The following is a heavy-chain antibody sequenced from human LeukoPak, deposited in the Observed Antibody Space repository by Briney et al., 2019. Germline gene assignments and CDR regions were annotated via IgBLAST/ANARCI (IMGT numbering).Heavy chain of an antibody. J-gene: IGHJ4*02. Sequence: GGALRLSCAASGFTFSSYAMSWVRQAPGKGLEWVSAISGSGGSTYYADSVKGRFTISRDNSKNTLYLQMNSLRAEDTAVYYCAKHSSSWYGPELDYWGQGTLVTVSS. V-gene: IGHV3-23*01. CDR3: AKHSSSWYGPELDY. CDR2: ISGSGGST. CDR1: GFTFSSYA. D-gene: IGHD6-13*01.